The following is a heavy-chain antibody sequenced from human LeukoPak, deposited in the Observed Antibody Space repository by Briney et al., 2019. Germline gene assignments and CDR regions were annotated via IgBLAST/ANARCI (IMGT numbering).Heavy chain of an antibody. CDR3: ASGSGSLASP. V-gene: IGHV3-21*01. D-gene: IGHD3-10*01. CDR2: IRPSSSYI. Sequence: PGGSLRLSCAASGFTFSSYSMNWVRQAPGKGLEWVSSIRPSSSYIYYADSVKGRFTISRDNAKNSLYLQISSLRAEDTAVYYCASGSGSLASPWGQGTLVTVSS. CDR1: GFTFSSYS. J-gene: IGHJ5*02.